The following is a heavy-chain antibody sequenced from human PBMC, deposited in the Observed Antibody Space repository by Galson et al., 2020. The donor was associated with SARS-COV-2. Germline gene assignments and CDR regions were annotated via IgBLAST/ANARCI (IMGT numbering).Heavy chain of an antibody. V-gene: IGHV3-30*02. J-gene: IGHJ4*02. Sequence: GGSLRLSCAASGFTFENHAMHWVRQPPRKGLEWVAQILYDGSNKYYLDSVKGRFTISRDNSENTVSLQMDNLRAEDTAVYFCARDGQLSSGWAFDYWGQGTLVTVSS. D-gene: IGHD6-19*01. CDR2: ILYDGSNK. CDR3: ARDGQLSSGWAFDY. CDR1: GFTFENHA.